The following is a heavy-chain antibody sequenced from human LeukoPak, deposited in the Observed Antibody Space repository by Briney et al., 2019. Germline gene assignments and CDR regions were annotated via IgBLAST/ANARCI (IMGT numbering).Heavy chain of an antibody. V-gene: IGHV3-23*01. CDR1: GFIFDKHV. J-gene: IGHJ4*02. Sequence: GGSLRLSCEASGFIFDKHVMSWVRQAPGKGLEWVSDISGAGNYIYYADSVRGRFTISRDNSKNTLYLQMNSLRAEDTAVYYCARESAGGLDYWGQGTLVTVSS. CDR2: ISGAGNYI. D-gene: IGHD1-26*01. CDR3: ARESAGGLDY.